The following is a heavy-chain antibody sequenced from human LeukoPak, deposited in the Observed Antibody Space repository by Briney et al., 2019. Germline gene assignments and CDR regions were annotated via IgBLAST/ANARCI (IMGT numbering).Heavy chain of an antibody. CDR3: ASTTPYCSSTSCYGIVEAFDI. CDR1: GGSISSYY. V-gene: IGHV4-4*07. CDR2: IYTSGST. D-gene: IGHD2-2*01. Sequence: SETLSLTCTVSGGSISSYYCSWIRQPAGKGLEWIGRIYTSGSTNYNPSLKSRVTVSVDTSKNQFSLKLSSVTAAGTAVYYCASTTPYCSSTSCYGIVEAFDIWGQGKMVTVSS. J-gene: IGHJ3*02.